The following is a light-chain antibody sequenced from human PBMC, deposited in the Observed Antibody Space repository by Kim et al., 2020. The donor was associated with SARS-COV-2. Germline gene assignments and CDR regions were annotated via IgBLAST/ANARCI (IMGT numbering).Light chain of an antibody. Sequence: SYELTQPPSVSVAPGKTAGLTCGGENIGSKSVDWYQQKPGQAPVLVIYYDSDRPSGIPERFSGSNSGNTATLTISRVEAGDEADYYCQVWDSSSDHVVFGGGTQLTVL. CDR1: NIGSKS. CDR3: QVWDSSSDHVV. V-gene: IGLV3-21*04. J-gene: IGLJ3*02. CDR2: YDS.